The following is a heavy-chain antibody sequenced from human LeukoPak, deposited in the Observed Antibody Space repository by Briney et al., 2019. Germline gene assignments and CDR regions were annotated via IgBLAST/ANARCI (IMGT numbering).Heavy chain of an antibody. Sequence: PSETLPLTCTVSGGSISSSSYYWGWIRQPPGKGLEWIGSIYYSGSTYYNPSLKSRVTISADTSKNQFSLKLSSVTAADTAVYYCARGMGFDPWGQGTLVTVSS. J-gene: IGHJ5*02. CDR3: ARGMGFDP. CDR2: IYYSGST. D-gene: IGHD5-24*01. V-gene: IGHV4-39*01. CDR1: GGSISSSSYY.